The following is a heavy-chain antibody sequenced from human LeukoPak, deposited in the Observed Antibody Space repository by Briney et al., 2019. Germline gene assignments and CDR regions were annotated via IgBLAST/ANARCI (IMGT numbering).Heavy chain of an antibody. CDR3: ARVEVAAAATKPDY. D-gene: IGHD6-13*01. Sequence: GGSLRLSCAASGFTFRSYWMHWVRQAPGEGLVWVSRINSDGSSTSYAGSVKGRFTISRDNAKNTLYLQMNSLRAEDTAVYYCARVEVAAAATKPDYWGRGTLVTVSS. J-gene: IGHJ4*02. CDR2: INSDGSST. CDR1: GFTFRSYW. V-gene: IGHV3-74*01.